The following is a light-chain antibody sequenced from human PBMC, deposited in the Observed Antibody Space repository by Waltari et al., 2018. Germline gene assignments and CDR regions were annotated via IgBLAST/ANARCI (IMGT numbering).Light chain of an antibody. V-gene: IGKV1-33*01. J-gene: IGKJ5*01. CDR1: QDISNY. CDR3: QQYDNLPIT. Sequence: DIQMTQSPSSLSASVGDSVTITCQASQDISNYLNWYQQKPGKAPKLLIYDASNLETGVPSRFSGSGSGTDFTFTISSLQPEDIATYYCQQYDNLPITFGQGTRLDIK. CDR2: DAS.